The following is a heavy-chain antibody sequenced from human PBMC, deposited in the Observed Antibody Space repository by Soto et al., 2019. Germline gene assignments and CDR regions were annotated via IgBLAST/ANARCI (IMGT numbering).Heavy chain of an antibody. J-gene: IGHJ4*02. Sequence: QVQLVQSGTEVKKPGASVKVSCKASGYTFTTYGFSWVRQAPGQGLEWMGWISAHNGNRNYAQKLQGRVTLTTDTTTNTAYMELWRLRSDDTAVYYCARDLGSSYYFDYWGQGTLVTVSS. D-gene: IGHD6-6*01. CDR3: ARDLGSSYYFDY. CDR2: ISAHNGNR. V-gene: IGHV1-18*04. CDR1: GYTFTTYG.